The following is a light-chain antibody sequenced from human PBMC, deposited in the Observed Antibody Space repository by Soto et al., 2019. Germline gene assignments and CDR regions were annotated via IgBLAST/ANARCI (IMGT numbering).Light chain of an antibody. J-gene: IGKJ4*01. CDR2: DAS. CDR1: QDISNY. CDR3: QQYDNLLT. Sequence: DIQMTQSPSSLSASVGDRVTITCQASQDISNYLNWYQQKPGKAPKLLIYDASNLETGDPSRLSGSGSGTDFTVTISSLQPEDIATYYCQQYDNLLTFGGGTKVEIK. V-gene: IGKV1-33*01.